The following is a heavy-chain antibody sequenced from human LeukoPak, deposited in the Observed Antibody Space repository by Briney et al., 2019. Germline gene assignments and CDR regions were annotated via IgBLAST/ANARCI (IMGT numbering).Heavy chain of an antibody. CDR3: ARVPVTRIPTYYFDY. J-gene: IGHJ4*02. D-gene: IGHD4-17*01. CDR2: INPSGGST. Sequence: ASVKVSCKASGYTITSYYMHWVRQAPGQGLEWMGIINPSGGSTSYAQKFQGRVTMTRDMSTSTVYMELSSLRSEDTAVYYCARVPVTRIPTYYFDYWGQGTLVTVSS. CDR1: GYTITSYY. V-gene: IGHV1-46*01.